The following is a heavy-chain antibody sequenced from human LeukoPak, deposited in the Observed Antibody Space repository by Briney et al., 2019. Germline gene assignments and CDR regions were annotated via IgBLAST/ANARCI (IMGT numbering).Heavy chain of an antibody. Sequence: GGSLRLSCAASGFTFSNYWMHWVRQAPGKGLVWVSRISTDASSTTYADSVKGRFTTSRDNAKNTLYLQMNSLSAADPAVYYCVRERAGFAYWGQGTLVTVSS. V-gene: IGHV3-74*01. CDR2: ISTDASST. CDR3: VRERAGFAY. J-gene: IGHJ4*02. CDR1: GFTFSNYW.